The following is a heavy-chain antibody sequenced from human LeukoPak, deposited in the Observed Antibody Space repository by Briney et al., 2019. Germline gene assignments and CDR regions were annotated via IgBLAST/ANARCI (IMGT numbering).Heavy chain of an antibody. V-gene: IGHV6-1*01. CDR2: TYYRSRWSD. D-gene: IGHD1-7*01. Sequence: SQTLSLTCAISGESVFSNTAAWNWIRRSPSRGLEWLGRTYYRSRWSDDYAVSMRGRITVNPDTSKNQVSLQLNSVTSEDTAVYYCAREVAGTCTFDVWGQGTMVTVSS. CDR1: GESVFSNTAA. J-gene: IGHJ3*01. CDR3: AREVAGTCTFDV.